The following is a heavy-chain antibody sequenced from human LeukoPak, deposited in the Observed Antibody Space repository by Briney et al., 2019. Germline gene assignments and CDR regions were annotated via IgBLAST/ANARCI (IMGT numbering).Heavy chain of an antibody. CDR1: GFTFSSYA. D-gene: IGHD1-26*01. V-gene: IGHV3-23*01. J-gene: IGHJ4*02. Sequence: GASLRLSCAASGFTFSSYAMSWVRQAPGKGLEWVSVISGSGGSTYYADSVKGRFTISRDNSKNTLYLQMNSLRAEDTAVFYCARGSGSHDYWGQGTLVTVSS. CDR3: ARGSGSHDY. CDR2: ISGSGGST.